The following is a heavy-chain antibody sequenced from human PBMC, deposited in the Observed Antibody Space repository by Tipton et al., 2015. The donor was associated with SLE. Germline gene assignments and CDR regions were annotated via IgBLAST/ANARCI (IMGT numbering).Heavy chain of an antibody. J-gene: IGHJ6*03. CDR1: GFTFSSYS. CDR3: ARGQEDFGDGDSLYHHYMDV. V-gene: IGHV3-30*03. CDR2: ISYDGSNK. D-gene: IGHD3-16*01. Sequence: SLRLSCAASGFTFSSYSMNWVRQAPGKGLEWVTVISYDGSNKYYADSVKGRFTISRDNSKNTLYLQINSLRAEDTAVYYCARGQEDFGDGDSLYHHYMDVWGKGTTVTVSS.